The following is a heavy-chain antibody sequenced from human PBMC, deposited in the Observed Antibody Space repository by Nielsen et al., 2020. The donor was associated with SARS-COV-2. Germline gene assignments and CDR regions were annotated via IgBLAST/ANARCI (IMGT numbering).Heavy chain of an antibody. D-gene: IGHD6-19*01. CDR2: ISGSGDST. V-gene: IGHV3-23*01. J-gene: IGHJ4*02. CDR1: GFTFSSYA. CDR3: AKVKYGSVWYLLHY. Sequence: GESLKISCAASGFTFSSYAMNWVRQAPGKGLEWVSAISGSGDSTYYADSVKGRFTISSDNSKNTLYLQMNSLKAEDTAIFYCAKVKYGSVWYLLHYWGQGTLVTVSS.